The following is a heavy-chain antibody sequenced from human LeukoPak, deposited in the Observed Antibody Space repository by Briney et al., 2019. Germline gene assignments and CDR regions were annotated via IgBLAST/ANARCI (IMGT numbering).Heavy chain of an antibody. CDR2: INPNSGGT. CDR1: GYTFTGYY. CDR3: ARRFYDFWSAERNNWFDP. J-gene: IGHJ5*02. Sequence: ASVKVSCTASGYTFTGYYMHWVRQAPGQGLEWMGWINPNSGGTNYAQKFQGRVTMTRDTSISTAYMELSRLRSDDTAVYYCARRFYDFWSAERNNWFDPWGQGTLVTVSS. D-gene: IGHD3-3*01. V-gene: IGHV1-2*02.